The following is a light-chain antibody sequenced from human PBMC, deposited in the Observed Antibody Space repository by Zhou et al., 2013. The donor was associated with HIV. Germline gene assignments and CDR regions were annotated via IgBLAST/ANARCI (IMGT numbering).Light chain of an antibody. V-gene: IGKV1-5*03. CDR1: RSIRNK. J-gene: IGKJ4*01. CDR3: QQVNSYPPVT. Sequence: DIQMTQSPSSLSASVGDRVTITCRASRSIRNKLAWYQQKPGKAPKLLIYKTSVLDSGVPSRFSGSGSGTDFSLTISSLQPEDLATYYCQQVNSYPPVTFGGGTKVEIK. CDR2: KTS.